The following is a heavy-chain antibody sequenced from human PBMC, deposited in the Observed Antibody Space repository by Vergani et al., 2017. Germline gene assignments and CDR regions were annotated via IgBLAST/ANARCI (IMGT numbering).Heavy chain of an antibody. D-gene: IGHD3-22*01. CDR3: ARSSGYYSCYFDF. CDR2: IIPIFGTT. CDR1: GGTFSSNS. J-gene: IGHJ4*02. Sequence: QGQLAQSGAEVKKPGSSVKVSCKASGGTFSSNSISWVRQAPGQGLEWMGRIIPIFGTTSYAQKFQGRVTIRADESTSTAYMELSSLRSEDTAVYYCARSSGYYSCYFDFGGQGTLVTVSS. V-gene: IGHV1-69*13.